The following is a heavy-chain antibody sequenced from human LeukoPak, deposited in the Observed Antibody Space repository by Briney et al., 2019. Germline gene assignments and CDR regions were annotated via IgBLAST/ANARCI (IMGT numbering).Heavy chain of an antibody. Sequence: PSEALSLTCTVSGGSISSRPYYWGWVRQPPGKGLEWIGTISYSGTTYYSPSLKSRVTMSVDTSKNQFSLRLSSVTAADTAVYYCARGSWYSYGTNMDVWGKGTSVTVSS. J-gene: IGHJ6*03. V-gene: IGHV4-39*07. CDR2: ISYSGTT. D-gene: IGHD5-18*01. CDR3: ARGSWYSYGTNMDV. CDR1: GGSISSRPYY.